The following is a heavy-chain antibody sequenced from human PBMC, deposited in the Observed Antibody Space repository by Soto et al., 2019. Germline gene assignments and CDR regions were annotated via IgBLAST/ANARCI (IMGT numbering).Heavy chain of an antibody. D-gene: IGHD6-19*01. V-gene: IGHV4-31*03. J-gene: IGHJ5*02. Sequence: SETMSLTCFVSGYSITAGGYYWSWIRHHPGKGLEWIGSFYSSGSIIYNPSLRSRVSISGDTSSNQFSMSLTSVTAADTARYYCARMYSSGSGSFHRGGQGTQLTASS. CDR3: ARMYSSGSGSFHR. CDR2: FYSSGSI. CDR1: GYSITAGGYY.